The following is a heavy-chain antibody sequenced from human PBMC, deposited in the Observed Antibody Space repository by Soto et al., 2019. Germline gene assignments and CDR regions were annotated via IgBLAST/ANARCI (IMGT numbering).Heavy chain of an antibody. D-gene: IGHD3-9*01. V-gene: IGHV1-69*01. Sequence: QVQLVQSGAEVKKPGASVKVSCKASGGNFSSYAISWVRQAPGQGLDWMGGIIPIFGTANYAQKFQGRVTITADESTSTAYMELSSLRSEDTAVYYCARYGGGYYDILTDYYYYGMDVWGQGTTVTVSS. CDR1: GGNFSSYA. J-gene: IGHJ6*02. CDR3: ARYGGGYYDILTDYYYYGMDV. CDR2: IIPIFGTA.